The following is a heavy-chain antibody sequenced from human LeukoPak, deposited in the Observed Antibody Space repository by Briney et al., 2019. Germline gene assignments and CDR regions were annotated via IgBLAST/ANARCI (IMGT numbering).Heavy chain of an antibody. CDR2: ISSSGSTI. D-gene: IGHD3-22*01. CDR3: ASTYDRSGYPDAFDI. CDR1: GFTFSNYE. J-gene: IGHJ3*02. V-gene: IGHV3-48*03. Sequence: PGGSLRLSCAASGFTFSNYEMNWVRQAPGKGLEWVSYISSSGSTICYADSVKGRFTISRDNAKNSLYLQMNRLRAEDTALYYCASTYDRSGYPDAFDIWGQGTMVTVSS.